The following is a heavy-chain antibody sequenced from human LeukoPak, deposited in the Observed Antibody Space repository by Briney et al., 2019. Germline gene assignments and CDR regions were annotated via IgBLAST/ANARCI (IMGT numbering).Heavy chain of an antibody. V-gene: IGHV3-23*01. Sequence: GGSLRLSCAASGFTFSSYAMSWVRQAPGKGLEWVSAISGSGGSTYYADSVKGRFTISRDNSKNTLYLQMNSLRAEDTAVYYCAKVARTDDSGSYSTAFDYWGQGTLVTVSS. J-gene: IGHJ4*02. CDR1: GFTFSSYA. CDR3: AKVARTDDSGSYSTAFDY. D-gene: IGHD1-26*01. CDR2: ISGSGGST.